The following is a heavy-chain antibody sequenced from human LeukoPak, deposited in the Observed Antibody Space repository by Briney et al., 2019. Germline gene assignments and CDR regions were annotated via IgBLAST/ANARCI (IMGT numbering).Heavy chain of an antibody. J-gene: IGHJ5*02. D-gene: IGHD6-25*01. V-gene: IGHV1-69*13. CDR2: IIPIFGTA. CDR1: GGTFSSYA. CDR3: ARDTKRIAAGFDP. Sequence: ASVKVSCKASGGTFSSYAISWVRQAPGQGLEWMGGIIPIFGTANYAQKFQGRVTITADESTSTAYMELSSLRSEDTAVYYCARDTKRIAAGFDPWGQGTLVTVSS.